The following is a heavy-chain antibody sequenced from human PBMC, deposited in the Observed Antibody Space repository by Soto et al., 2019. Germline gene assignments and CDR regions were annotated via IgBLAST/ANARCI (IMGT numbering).Heavy chain of an antibody. V-gene: IGHV4-39*01. J-gene: IGHJ5*02. CDR1: GGSISSVSYY. CDR3: ARLHCNSPNCVPLDP. CDR2: IYYSGSA. D-gene: IGHD2-2*01. Sequence: PSETLSLTCPVSGGSISSVSYYWGWIRQPPGKGLEWIGSIYYSGSAYYSPSLKSRVTMSVDTSKNQLSLKLSSVTAADTAVYYCARLHCNSPNCVPLDPWGQGTLVTVSS.